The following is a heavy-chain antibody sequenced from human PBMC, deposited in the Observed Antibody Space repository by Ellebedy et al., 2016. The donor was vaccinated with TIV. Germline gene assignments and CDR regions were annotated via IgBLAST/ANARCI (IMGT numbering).Heavy chain of an antibody. CDR2: INTNTGNP. Sequence: ASVKVSCKASGYTFTSHPLNWVRQAPGRGLEWMGWINTNTGNPTYAQGFTGRFVFSLDTSVSTAYLLISSLKAEDTAVYYCARDPAGTYYGSGSPFDYWGQGTLVTVSS. V-gene: IGHV7-4-1*02. J-gene: IGHJ4*02. CDR3: ARDPAGTYYGSGSPFDY. D-gene: IGHD3-10*01. CDR1: GYTFTSHP.